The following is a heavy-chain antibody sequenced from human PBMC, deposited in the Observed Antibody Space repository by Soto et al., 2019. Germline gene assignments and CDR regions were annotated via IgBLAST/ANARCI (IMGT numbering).Heavy chain of an antibody. D-gene: IGHD5-12*01. J-gene: IGHJ3*02. CDR3: ARQTRRNIVATIAFDI. Sequence: IGGRWGRNKKTPGKGLEWIGSIYYSGSTYYNPSLKSRVTISVDTSKNQFSLKLSSVTAADTAVYYCARQTRRNIVATIAFDIWRQGTMVTVSS. V-gene: IGHV4-39*01. CDR2: IYYSGST. CDR1: IGGR.